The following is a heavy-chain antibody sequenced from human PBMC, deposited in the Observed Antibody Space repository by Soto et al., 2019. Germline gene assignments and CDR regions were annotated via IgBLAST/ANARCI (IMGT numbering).Heavy chain of an antibody. Sequence: QVQLRESGGGVVQPGRSLRLSCAASGFTFSLFTLHWGRQPPGKGLDWVAVVSTDVNNKFYASSVKGRFTISRDNSKNTMYLQRNNLSPEDTAVYYCARGNFDVWGQGPTVTVSS. D-gene: IGHD1-7*01. CDR2: VSTDVNNK. CDR1: GFTFSLFT. V-gene: IGHV3-30-3*01. J-gene: IGHJ6*02. CDR3: ARGNFDV.